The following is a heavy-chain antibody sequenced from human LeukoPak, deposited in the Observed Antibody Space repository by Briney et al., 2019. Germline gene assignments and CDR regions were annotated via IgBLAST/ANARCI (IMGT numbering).Heavy chain of an antibody. CDR2: ISAYNGNT. Sequence: ASVKVSCKASGYTFTSYGISWVRQAPGLGLEWLGWISAYNGNTNHAEKLQDRVTMTTDTSTSTAYMELRSLSSDDTAVYYCARSGVQTANSWYIYWGQGTLVTVSS. V-gene: IGHV1-18*01. CDR1: GYTFTSYG. CDR3: ARSGVQTANSWYIY. J-gene: IGHJ4*02. D-gene: IGHD6-13*01.